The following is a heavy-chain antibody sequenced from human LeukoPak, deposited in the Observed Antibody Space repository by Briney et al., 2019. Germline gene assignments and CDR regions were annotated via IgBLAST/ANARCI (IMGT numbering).Heavy chain of an antibody. J-gene: IGHJ4*02. CDR1: GFTFSSYA. Sequence: PGGSLRLSCAASGFTFSSYAMHWVRQAPGKGLEYVSAISSNGGSTYYANSVKGRFTISRDNSKNTLYLQMGSLRAEDMAVYYCARFGGYGDYADWGQGTLVTVSS. CDR2: ISSNGGST. V-gene: IGHV3-64*01. CDR3: ARFGGYGDYAD. D-gene: IGHD4-17*01.